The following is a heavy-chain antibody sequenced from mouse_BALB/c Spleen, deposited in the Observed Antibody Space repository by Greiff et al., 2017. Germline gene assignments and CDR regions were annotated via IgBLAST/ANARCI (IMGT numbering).Heavy chain of an antibody. D-gene: IGHD1-1*01. CDR3: ARRGYGSRDYAMDY. CDR1: GYSITSDYA. V-gene: IGHV3-2*02. J-gene: IGHJ4*01. CDR2: ISYSGST. Sequence: EVQGVESGPGLVKPSQSLSLTCTVTGYSITSDYAWNWIRQFPGNKLEWMGYISYSGSTSYNPSLKSRISITRDTSKNQFFLQLNSVTTEDTATYYCARRGYGSRDYAMDYWGQGTSVTVSS.